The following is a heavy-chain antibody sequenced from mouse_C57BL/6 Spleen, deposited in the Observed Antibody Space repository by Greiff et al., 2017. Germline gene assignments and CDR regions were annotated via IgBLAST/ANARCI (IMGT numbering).Heavy chain of an antibody. D-gene: IGHD2-3*01. V-gene: IGHV14-3*01. CDR1: GFTFKNTY. CDR2: IDPANGNT. Sequence: VQLQESVAELVRPGASVKLSCTASGFTFKNTYMHWVKQRPEQGLEWIGRIDPANGNTKYAPKFQGKATITADTSSNTAYLQLSSLTSEDPAIYYCAGGGDGYYVAFDDWGQGTTRTVAS. J-gene: IGHJ2*01. CDR3: AGGGDGYYVAFDD.